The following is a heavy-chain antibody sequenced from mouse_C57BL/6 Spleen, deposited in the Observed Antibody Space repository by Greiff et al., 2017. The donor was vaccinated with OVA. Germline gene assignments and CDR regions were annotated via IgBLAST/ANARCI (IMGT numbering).Heavy chain of an antibody. CDR3: ARSGGYDRDWYFDV. Sequence: VKLQQPGTELVKPGASVKLSCKASGYTFTSYWMHWVKQRPGQGLEWIGNINPSNGGTNYNEKFKSKATLTVDKSSSTAYMQLSSLTSEDSAVYYCARSGGYDRDWYFDVWGTGTTVTVSS. CDR2: INPSNGGT. V-gene: IGHV1-53*01. J-gene: IGHJ1*03. D-gene: IGHD2-2*01. CDR1: GYTFTSYW.